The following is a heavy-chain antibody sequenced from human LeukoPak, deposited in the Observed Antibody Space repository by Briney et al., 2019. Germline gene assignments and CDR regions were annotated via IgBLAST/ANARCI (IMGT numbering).Heavy chain of an antibody. CDR2: ISYDGSNK. D-gene: IGHD2-21*02. CDR1: GFTFSSYA. CDR3: ARGCGGDCRGIDY. V-gene: IGHV3-30*14. Sequence: GGSLRLSCAASGFTFSSYAMHWVRQAPGKGLEWVAVISYDGSNKYYADSVKGRFTISRDNSKNMLYLQMGSLRTEDMAVYYCARGCGGDCRGIDYWGQGTLVTVSS. J-gene: IGHJ4*02.